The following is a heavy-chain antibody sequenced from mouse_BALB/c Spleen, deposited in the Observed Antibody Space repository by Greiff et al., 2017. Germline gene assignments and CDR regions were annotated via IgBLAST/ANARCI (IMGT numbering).Heavy chain of an antibody. D-gene: IGHD1-2*01. V-gene: IGHV1-54*01. Sequence: VQLQQSGAELVRPGPSVKVSCKASGYAFTNYLIEWVKQRPGQGLEWIGVIDPGSGGTNYNEKFKGKATLTADKSSSTAYMQLSSLTSDDSAVYISARSGYYGYGDWFAYWGQGTLVTVSA. CDR2: IDPGSGGT. CDR1: GYAFTNYL. J-gene: IGHJ3*01. CDR3: ARSGYYGYGDWFAY.